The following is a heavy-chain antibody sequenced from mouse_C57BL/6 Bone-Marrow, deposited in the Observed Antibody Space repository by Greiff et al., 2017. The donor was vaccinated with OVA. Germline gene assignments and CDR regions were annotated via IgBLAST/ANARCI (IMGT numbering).Heavy chain of an antibody. CDR2: IDPNSGGT. D-gene: IGHD2-4*01. J-gene: IGHJ3*01. CDR1: GYTFTSYW. CDR3: ATIYYDYDEFAY. Sequence: QVQLKQPGAELVKPGASVKLSCKASGYTFTSYWMHWVKQRPGRGLEWIGRIDPNSGGTKYNEKFKSKATLTVDKPSSTAYMQLSSLTSEDSAVYDCATIYYDYDEFAYWGQGTLVTVSA. V-gene: IGHV1-72*01.